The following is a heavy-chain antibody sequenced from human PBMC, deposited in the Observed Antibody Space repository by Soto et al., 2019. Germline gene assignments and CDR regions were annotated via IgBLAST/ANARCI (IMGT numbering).Heavy chain of an antibody. V-gene: IGHV1-8*01. CDR2: MNPNSGNT. Sequence: QVQLVQSGAEVKKPGASVKVTCKASGYTFTSYDINWVRQATGQGLEWMVWMNPNSGNTGYAQKFQGRVTMARNTSISTAYMELSSLRSEDTAVYYCARGGSEDCGGSCYYYYYYMDVWGKGTTVTVSS. CDR3: ARGGSEDCGGSCYYYYYYMDV. D-gene: IGHD2-15*01. CDR1: GYTFTSYD. J-gene: IGHJ6*03.